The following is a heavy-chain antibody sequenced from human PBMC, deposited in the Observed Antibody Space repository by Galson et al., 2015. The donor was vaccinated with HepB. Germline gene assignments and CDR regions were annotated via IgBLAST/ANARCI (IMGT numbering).Heavy chain of an antibody. V-gene: IGHV4-38-2*02. J-gene: IGHJ3*02. CDR1: RYSISSGYY. D-gene: IGHD6-13*01. CDR2: IYHSGST. Sequence: SETLSLTCTVSRYSISSGYYWGWIRQPPGKGLEWIASIYHSGSTYYNPSLRSRVTISVDTSKNQFSLKLSSVTAADTAVYFCARPRIAAAAFDAFDIWGQGTLVTVSS. CDR3: ARPRIAAAAFDAFDI.